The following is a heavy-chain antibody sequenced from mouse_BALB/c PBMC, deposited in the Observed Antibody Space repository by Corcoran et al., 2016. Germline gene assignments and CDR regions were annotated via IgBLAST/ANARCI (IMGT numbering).Heavy chain of an antibody. CDR1: GYTFTSYV. D-gene: IGHD2-2*01. CDR3: ASEVPAGYPFDY. V-gene: IGHV1S136*01. Sequence: EVQLQQSGPELVKPGASVKMSCKASGYTFTSYVMQWVKQKHGQGLEWIGYIYPYNDDTKYNEEFKGKATLTSDKSSSTAYMELRSMTSEDSAAYYCASEVPAGYPFDYWGQGTTLTVSS. J-gene: IGHJ2*01. CDR2: IYPYNDDT.